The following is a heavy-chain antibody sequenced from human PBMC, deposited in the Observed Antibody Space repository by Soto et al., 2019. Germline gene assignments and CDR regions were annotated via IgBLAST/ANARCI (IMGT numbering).Heavy chain of an antibody. D-gene: IGHD1-20*01. CDR1: GGSISSGDYF. CDR2: IYYSGST. J-gene: IGHJ6*02. V-gene: IGHV4-30-4*01. CDR3: ARDRAKWKDYYYYGMDV. Sequence: QVQLQESGPGLVKPSQTLSLTCTVSGGSISSGDYFWTWIRQPPGKGLEWIGYIYYSGSTYYNPSLKRRLTMSVDTSKNQFSLKLSSVTAADTAVYYCARDRAKWKDYYYYGMDVWGQGTTVTVSS.